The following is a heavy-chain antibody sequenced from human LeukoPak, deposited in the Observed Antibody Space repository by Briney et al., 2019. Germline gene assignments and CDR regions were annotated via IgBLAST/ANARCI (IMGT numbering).Heavy chain of an antibody. V-gene: IGHV1-18*01. CDR3: ARASTNSGTSHYAP. Sequence: ASVKVSCKASGYTFPSYGISWVRQAPGQGLEWMGWISAYNGHTNYAQKLQGRVTMTTDTSTSTAYMELRSLRSDDTAVYYCARASTNSGTSHYAPWGQGTLVTVSS. J-gene: IGHJ5*02. D-gene: IGHD1-26*01. CDR1: GYTFPSYG. CDR2: ISAYNGHT.